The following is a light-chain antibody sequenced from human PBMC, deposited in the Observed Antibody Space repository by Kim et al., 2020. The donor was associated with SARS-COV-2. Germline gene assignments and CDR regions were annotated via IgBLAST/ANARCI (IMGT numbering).Light chain of an antibody. CDR1: QSISSTY. V-gene: IGKV3-20*01. CDR2: GAS. J-gene: IGKJ2*01. CDR3: QQYGSSPYT. Sequence: LSPGEGATLSCRASQSISSTYLAWYQQKLGQAPRLLIYGASSRATGIPDRFSGSGSGTDFTLTISRLEPEDFAVYYCQQYGSSPYTFGHGTKLEI.